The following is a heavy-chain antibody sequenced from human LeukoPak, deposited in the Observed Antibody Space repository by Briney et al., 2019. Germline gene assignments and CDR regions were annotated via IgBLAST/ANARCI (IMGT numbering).Heavy chain of an antibody. Sequence: GGSLRLSCAASGFTFSSYGMHWVRQAPGKGLEWVAFIRYDGSNKYYADSVKGRFTISRDNSKNTLYLQMNSLRAEDTAVYYCANLPELPHDYGDPGDYWGQGTLVTVSS. D-gene: IGHD4-17*01. V-gene: IGHV3-30*02. CDR1: GFTFSSYG. CDR3: ANLPELPHDYGDPGDY. J-gene: IGHJ4*02. CDR2: IRYDGSNK.